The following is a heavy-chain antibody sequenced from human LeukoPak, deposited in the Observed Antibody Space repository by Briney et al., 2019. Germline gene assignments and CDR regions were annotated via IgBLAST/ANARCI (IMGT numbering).Heavy chain of an antibody. CDR3: VRDRGYCSGGTCYALRDY. J-gene: IGHJ4*02. Sequence: GGSLRLSCAASGFTFSNYWMTWVRQAPGKGLEWVAHIKEDGGEKHYVDPVKGRFTISRDNAKNSLYLQLNSLRAEDTAMYYCVRDRGYCSGGTCYALRDYWGQGTLVTVSS. CDR1: GFTFSNYW. CDR2: IKEDGGEK. D-gene: IGHD2-15*01. V-gene: IGHV3-7*01.